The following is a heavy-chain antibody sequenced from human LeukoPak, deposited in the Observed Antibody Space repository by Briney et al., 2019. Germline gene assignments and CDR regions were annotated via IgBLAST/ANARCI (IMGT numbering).Heavy chain of an antibody. J-gene: IGHJ6*03. Sequence: SETLSLTCTVSDGSIISSSYYWGWIRQPPGKGLEWIGSIYYSGSTYYNPSLKSRVTISVDTSKNQFSLKLSSVTAADTAVYYCARHFYGSGSYYLDVWGKGTTVTVSS. CDR2: IYYSGST. V-gene: IGHV4-39*01. CDR3: ARHFYGSGSYYLDV. D-gene: IGHD3-10*01. CDR1: DGSIISSSYY.